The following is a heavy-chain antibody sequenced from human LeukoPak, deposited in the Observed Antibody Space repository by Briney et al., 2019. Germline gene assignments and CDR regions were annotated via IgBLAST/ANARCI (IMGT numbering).Heavy chain of an antibody. J-gene: IGHJ4*02. D-gene: IGHD3-10*01. Sequence: PSETLSLTCTVSGGSISSSSYYWGWIRQPPGKGLEWIGYIYYSGSTNYNPSLKSRVTISVDTSKNQFSLKLSSVTAADTAVYYCARARPLGSITMVRGVGFDYWGQGTLVTVSS. CDR3: ARARPLGSITMVRGVGFDY. CDR2: IYYSGST. V-gene: IGHV4-61*05. CDR1: GGSISSSSYY.